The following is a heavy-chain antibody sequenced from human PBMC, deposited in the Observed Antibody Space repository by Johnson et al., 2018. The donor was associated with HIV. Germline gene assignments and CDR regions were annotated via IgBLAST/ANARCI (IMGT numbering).Heavy chain of an antibody. CDR2: INSDGSST. J-gene: IGHJ3*02. CDR3: AKSIAAAGTNAIDI. Sequence: VQLVESGGGLVKPGGSLRLSCAASGFTFSDYYMSWIRQAPGKGLEWVSGINSDGSSTSYADSVKGRFTISRDNAKNTLYLQMNSLRADDTALYYCAKSIAAAGTNAIDIWGQGTMVTVSS. CDR1: GFTFSDYY. V-gene: IGHV3-74*02. D-gene: IGHD6-13*01.